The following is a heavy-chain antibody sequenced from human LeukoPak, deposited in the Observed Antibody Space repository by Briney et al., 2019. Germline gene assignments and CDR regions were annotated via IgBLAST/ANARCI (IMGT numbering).Heavy chain of an antibody. V-gene: IGHV3-30*04. CDR3: AKDSDALLYDILTGSAFDI. Sequence: PGGSPRLSCAASGFTFSSYAMHWVRRAPGKGLEWVAVISYDGPNKNYADSVKGRFTISRDNSKNTLYLQMNSLRAEDTALYYCAKDSDALLYDILTGSAFDIWGQGTMVTVSS. CDR2: ISYDGPNK. J-gene: IGHJ3*02. D-gene: IGHD3-9*01. CDR1: GFTFSSYA.